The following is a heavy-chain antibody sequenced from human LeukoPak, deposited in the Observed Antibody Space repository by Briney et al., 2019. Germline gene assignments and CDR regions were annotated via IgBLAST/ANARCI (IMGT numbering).Heavy chain of an antibody. CDR3: TTLGIVGATDFDY. J-gene: IGHJ4*02. CDR2: IKSKTDGGTT. V-gene: IGHV3-15*01. Sequence: GGSLRLSCAASGFTFSNAWMSWVRQAPGKGLEWVGRIKSKTDGGTTDYAAPVKGRFTISRDDSKNTLYLQMNSLKTEDTAVSYCTTLGIVGATDFDYWGQGTLVTVSS. CDR1: GFTFSNAW. D-gene: IGHD1-26*01.